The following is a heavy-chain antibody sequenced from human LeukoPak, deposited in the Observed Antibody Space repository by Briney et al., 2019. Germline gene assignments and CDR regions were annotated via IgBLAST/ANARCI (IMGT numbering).Heavy chain of an antibody. CDR3: ARDSAKQKFDP. D-gene: IGHD1-26*01. CDR2: IYYSGST. V-gene: IGHV4-59*12. J-gene: IGHJ5*02. Sequence: PSETLSLTCTVSGGSISSFYWSWIRQPPGKGLEWIGYIYYSGSTNYNPSFKSRVTISVDTSKKQFSLKLSSVTAADTAVYYCARDSAKQKFDPWGQGTLVTVSS. CDR1: GGSISSFY.